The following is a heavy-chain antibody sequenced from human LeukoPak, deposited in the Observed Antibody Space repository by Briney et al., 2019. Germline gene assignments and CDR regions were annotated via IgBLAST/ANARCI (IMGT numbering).Heavy chain of an antibody. D-gene: IGHD6-13*01. CDR1: GGSIRSSYYY. Sequence: SETLSLTCTVSGGSIRSSYYYWGWIRQPPGKGLEWIGSIYYSGSTYYNPSLKSRVTISVDTSKNQFSLKLSSVTAADTAVYYCATLAAAGTFFDYWGQGTLVTVSS. CDR2: IYYSGST. V-gene: IGHV4-39*01. J-gene: IGHJ4*02. CDR3: ATLAAAGTFFDY.